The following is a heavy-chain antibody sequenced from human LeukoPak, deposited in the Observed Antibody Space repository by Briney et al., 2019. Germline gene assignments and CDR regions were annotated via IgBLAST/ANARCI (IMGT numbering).Heavy chain of an antibody. CDR3: AREGSGSYGTSFDY. D-gene: IGHD1-26*01. V-gene: IGHV3-20*04. CDR2: INWNGGST. CDR1: GFTFDDYG. Sequence: GGPLRLSCAASGFTFDDYGMSWVRQAPGKGLEWVSGINWNGGSTGYADSVKGRFTISRDNAKNSLYLQMNSLRAEDTALYYCAREGSGSYGTSFDYWGQGTLVTVSS. J-gene: IGHJ4*02.